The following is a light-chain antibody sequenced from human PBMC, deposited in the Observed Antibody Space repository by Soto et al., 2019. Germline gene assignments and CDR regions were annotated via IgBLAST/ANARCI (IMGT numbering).Light chain of an antibody. CDR2: DVS. V-gene: IGKV3-20*01. CDR3: QQYGNSLLT. Sequence: EIVLTQSPGTLSLSPGERATLSCRASQSVNSTYLAWYQQKPGQAPRLLIYDVSSRATGIPDRFSGSGSGTDFPLTISRLEPEDFAVYYCQQYGNSLLTFGPGTKVDIK. CDR1: QSVNSTY. J-gene: IGKJ3*01.